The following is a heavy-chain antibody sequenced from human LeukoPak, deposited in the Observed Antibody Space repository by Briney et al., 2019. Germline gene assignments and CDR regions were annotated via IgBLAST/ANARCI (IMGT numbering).Heavy chain of an antibody. J-gene: IGHJ6*03. D-gene: IGHD4-23*01. CDR2: IIPILGIA. CDR1: GGTFSSYT. CDR3: ARERGGHDYGGYPWGYYYYMDV. V-gene: IGHV1-69*16. Sequence: ASVKVSCKASGGTFSSYTISWVRQAPGQGLEWMGRIIPILGIANYAQKFQGRATITTDESTSTAYMELSSLRSEDTAVYYCARERGGHDYGGYPWGYYYYMDVWGKGTTVTVSS.